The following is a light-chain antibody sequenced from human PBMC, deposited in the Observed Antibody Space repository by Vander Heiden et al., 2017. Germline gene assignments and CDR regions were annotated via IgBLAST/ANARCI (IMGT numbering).Light chain of an antibody. J-gene: IGKJ1*01. CDR2: TLS. CDR1: QSPLDSDDGNTY. Sequence: DFVMTRTPLPLPFPPGQPAPTPSRFSQSPLDSDDGNTYLDWYLQKPGQSPQLLIYTLSYRASGVPDRFSGSGSGTDFTLKMSRVEAEDVGVYYCMQCIEFPSRFGHGSNVKI. V-gene: IGKV2-40*01. CDR3: MQCIEFPSR.